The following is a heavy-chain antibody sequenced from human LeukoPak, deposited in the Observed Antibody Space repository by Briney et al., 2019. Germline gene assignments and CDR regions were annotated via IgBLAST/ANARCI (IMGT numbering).Heavy chain of an antibody. V-gene: IGHV4-4*02. Sequence: SGTLSLTCAVSGXSISSSNWWSWVRQPPGKELEWIGEIYHSGSTNYNPSLKSRATISVDKSKNQFSLKLSSVTAADTAVYYCASLPSTSSMLDAFDIWGQGTMVTVSS. J-gene: IGHJ3*02. D-gene: IGHD2-8*01. CDR3: ASLPSTSSMLDAFDI. CDR1: GXSISSSNW. CDR2: IYHSGST.